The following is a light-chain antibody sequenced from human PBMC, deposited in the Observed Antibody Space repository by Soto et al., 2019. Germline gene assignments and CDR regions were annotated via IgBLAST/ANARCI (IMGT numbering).Light chain of an antibody. J-gene: IGLJ2*01. CDR2: DNN. V-gene: IGLV1-40*01. Sequence: QSVLTQPTSVSGAPGQRVTISCTGTFSNIGAGYDVHWYQQFPGTAPKLVIYDNNNRPSGISDRSCGSNSGTTASLAIAGVQLYDEDDYYSQSYDNTQSGPIFGGGTKLTVL. CDR3: QSYDNTQSGPI. CDR1: FSNIGAGYD.